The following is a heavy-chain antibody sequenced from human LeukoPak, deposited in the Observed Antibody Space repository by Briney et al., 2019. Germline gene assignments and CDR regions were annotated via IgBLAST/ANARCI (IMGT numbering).Heavy chain of an antibody. V-gene: IGHV3-23*01. CDR1: GFTFSSYA. Sequence: GGSLRLSCAASGFTFSSYAMSWVRQAPGKGLEWVSAISGSGGSTYYADSVKGRFTIYRDNSKNTLYLQMNSLRAEHTAVYYCAKAINGDSSSWYLNYCYNGMDVWGQGNTVTVSS. D-gene: IGHD6-13*01. J-gene: IGHJ6*02. CDR3: AKAINGDSSSWYLNYCYNGMDV. CDR2: ISGSGGST.